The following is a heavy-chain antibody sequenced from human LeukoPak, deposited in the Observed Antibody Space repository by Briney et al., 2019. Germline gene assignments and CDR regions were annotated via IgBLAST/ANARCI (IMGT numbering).Heavy chain of an antibody. V-gene: IGHV3-33*01. D-gene: IGHD2-2*01. J-gene: IGHJ2*01. Sequence: GGSLRLSCAASGFTSSHHGFHWVRQVPGNGLEWVAVIGVDGSQRHYADSVKGRFTISRDNSKNTVYLQMDSLRADDTAVYYCVVVVVPAAVWRFDFWGRGTLVTVSS. CDR3: VVVVVPAAVWRFDF. CDR2: IGVDGSQR. CDR1: GFTSSHHG.